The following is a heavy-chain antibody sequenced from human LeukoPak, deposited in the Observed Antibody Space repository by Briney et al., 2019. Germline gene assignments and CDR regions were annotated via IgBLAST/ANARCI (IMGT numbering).Heavy chain of an antibody. D-gene: IGHD5-24*01. CDR1: GFTFDDYA. J-gene: IGHJ4*02. Sequence: GGSLRLSCAASGFTFDDYAMHWVRQAPVKGLEWVSGISWNSVNIGHEDSVKGRFTISRDNAKNSLHLQVNSLRPEDTALYYCVKDRGVRNQWLQVTYDSWGQGTLVTVSS. CDR3: VKDRGVRNQWLQVTYDS. CDR2: ISWNSVNI. V-gene: IGHV3-9*01.